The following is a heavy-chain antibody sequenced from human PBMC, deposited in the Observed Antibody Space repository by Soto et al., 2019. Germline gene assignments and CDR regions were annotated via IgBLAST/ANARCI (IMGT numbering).Heavy chain of an antibody. CDR2: ISYSGST. CDR1: GGSISSGDFY. J-gene: IGHJ5*02. Sequence: PSETLSLTCTVSGGSISSGDFYWSWIRQPPGRGLEWIGYISYSGSTYYNTSLTSRVTISVDTSKNQFSLKLNSVTAADTAVYYCASGGPTGGSYKYNWFDPWGQGTLVTVSS. D-gene: IGHD2-15*01. V-gene: IGHV4-30-4*01. CDR3: ASGGPTGGSYKYNWFDP.